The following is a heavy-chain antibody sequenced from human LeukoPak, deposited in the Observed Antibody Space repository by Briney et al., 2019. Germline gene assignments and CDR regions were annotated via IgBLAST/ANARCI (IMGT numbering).Heavy chain of an antibody. CDR3: ARSGPSGYYPSYYMDV. D-gene: IGHD3-22*01. J-gene: IGHJ6*03. V-gene: IGHV4-4*02. CDR2: INHSGST. CDR1: GGSISSSNW. Sequence: PSGTLSLTCAVSGGSISSSNWWSWVRQPPGKGLEWIGEINHSGSTNYNPSLKSRVTISVDTSKNQFSLKLSSVTAADTAVYYCARSGPSGYYPSYYMDVWGKGTTVTVSS.